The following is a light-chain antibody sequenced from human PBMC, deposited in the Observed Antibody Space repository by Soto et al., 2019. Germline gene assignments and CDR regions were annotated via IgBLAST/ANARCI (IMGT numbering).Light chain of an antibody. V-gene: IGLV2-14*03. CDR1: ISDIGTYNY. Sequence: SLLPQPSSVSVSPGQSITISCPGSISDIGTYNYVSWYQQHSGKAPRLIISDVSDRPSGVSNRFSGSKSGNSASLTISGLQPEDEAHYYCSSYTHTGILYVFGTGTKVTVL. J-gene: IGLJ1*01. CDR2: DVS. CDR3: SSYTHTGILYV.